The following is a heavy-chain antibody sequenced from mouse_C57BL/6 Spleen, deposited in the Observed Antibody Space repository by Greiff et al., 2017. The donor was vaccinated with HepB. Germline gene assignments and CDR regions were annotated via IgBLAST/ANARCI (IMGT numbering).Heavy chain of an antibody. CDR1: GYTFTSYW. J-gene: IGHJ4*01. D-gene: IGHD2-14*01. Sequence: VQLQQSGAELVRPGTSVKLSCKASGYTFTSYWMHWVKQRPGQGLEWIGVIDPSDSYTNYNQKFKGKATLTVDTSSSTAYMQLSSLTYEDSAVYYGARFTGTEAMDCWGQGTSVTVSS. V-gene: IGHV1-59*01. CDR2: IDPSDSYT. CDR3: ARFTGTEAMDC.